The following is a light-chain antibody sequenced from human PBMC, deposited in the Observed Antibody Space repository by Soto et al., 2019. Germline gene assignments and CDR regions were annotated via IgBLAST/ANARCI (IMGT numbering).Light chain of an antibody. V-gene: IGLV2-23*01. Sequence: VLTQPASVSGSPGQSITISCTGTSSDVGSYNLVSWYQQHPGKAPKLMIYEGSKRPSGVSNRFSGSKSGNTASLTISGLQAEDEADYYCCSYAGSSTYVFGTGTKVTVL. J-gene: IGLJ1*01. CDR3: CSYAGSSTYV. CDR2: EGS. CDR1: SSDVGSYNL.